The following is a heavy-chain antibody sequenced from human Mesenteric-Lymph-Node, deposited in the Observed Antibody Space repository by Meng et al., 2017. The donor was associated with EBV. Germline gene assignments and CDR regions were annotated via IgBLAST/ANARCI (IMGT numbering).Heavy chain of an antibody. CDR3: ARILVGENSGYFLDY. Sequence: QAQLRGSGQGLGKPSGTLSLTRGVPGDSVTSSNWWSWVRQAPGKGLEWIGEMSHSGSSNYNPSLNNRVTMSVDKSKNRVFLQLSSVTAADTAMYYCARILVGENSGYFLDYWGQGILVTVSS. V-gene: IGHV4-4*02. D-gene: IGHD3-22*01. J-gene: IGHJ4*02. CDR1: GDSVTSSNW. CDR2: MSHSGSS.